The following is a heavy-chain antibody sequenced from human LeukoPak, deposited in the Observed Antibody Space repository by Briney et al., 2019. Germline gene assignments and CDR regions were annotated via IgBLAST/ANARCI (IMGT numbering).Heavy chain of an antibody. D-gene: IGHD3-22*01. J-gene: IGHJ4*02. CDR1: GFTFGEYA. V-gene: IGHV3-49*04. CDR2: IRIKGYGGTK. Sequence: PGQSLRLSCTASGFTFGEYAMSWVRQAPGKGLEWVGFIRIKGYGGTKEYAASVKGRFSISRDDSKSIAYLQMNSLKTEDTAVYYCTRGSAGIVVVSDYWGQGTLVTVSS. CDR3: TRGSAGIVVVSDY.